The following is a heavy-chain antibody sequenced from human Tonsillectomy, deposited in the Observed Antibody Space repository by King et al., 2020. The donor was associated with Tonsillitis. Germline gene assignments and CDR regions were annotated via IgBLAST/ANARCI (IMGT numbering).Heavy chain of an antibody. CDR2: INNDGRGT. V-gene: IGHV3-74*01. CDR3: ATVFEY. CDR1: GFTLSSNW. Sequence: VQLVESGGGLVQPGGSLRLSCAVSGFTLSSNWLHWVRQVPGKGLLLVSLINNDGRGTSYADSVKGRFTISKADAKNTVYLQMNSLRAEDTAVYYCATVFEYWGQGALVTVSS. J-gene: IGHJ4*02.